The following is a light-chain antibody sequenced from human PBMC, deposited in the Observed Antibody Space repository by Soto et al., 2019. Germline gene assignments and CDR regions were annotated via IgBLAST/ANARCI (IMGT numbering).Light chain of an antibody. CDR2: EES. CDR3: QQVKSYPRT. V-gene: IGKV1-9*01. Sequence: IHWTQSPSSLSASVLYRVTITCLASQAITNNLAWYQQKPGNPPRLLIYEESTLHSGVPSRFSGRKVGTQFILTIDSLQPEDFATYYCQQVKSYPRTFGGGTRLEIK. CDR1: QAITNN. J-gene: IGKJ5*01.